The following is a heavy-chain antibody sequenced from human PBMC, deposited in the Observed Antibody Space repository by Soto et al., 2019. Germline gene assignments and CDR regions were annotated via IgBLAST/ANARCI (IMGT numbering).Heavy chain of an antibody. D-gene: IGHD2-2*01. J-gene: IGHJ6*02. CDR1: GYTFTDYY. CDR2: INPETGGT. Sequence: QVQLVQSGADVKTPGASVRVSCKASGYTFTDYYVHWVREAPGQGLEWMGWINPETGGTSYAQKFQGRVTLSRDTSINTAYLELSRLRLDDAAVYFCARERYQVISDGMDVWGQGTTVTVSS. CDR3: ARERYQVISDGMDV. V-gene: IGHV1-2*02.